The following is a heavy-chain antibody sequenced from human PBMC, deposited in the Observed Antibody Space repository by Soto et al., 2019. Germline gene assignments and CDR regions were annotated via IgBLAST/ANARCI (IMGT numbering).Heavy chain of an antibody. D-gene: IGHD3-16*02. CDR1: GGSISSYY. Sequence: PSETLSLTCTVSGGSISSYYWSWIRQPPGKRLEWIGYIYYSGSTNYNPSLKSRVTISVDTSKNQFSLKLSSVTAADTAVYYCARQYYDYIWGSYPRYYFDYWGQGTLVTVSS. J-gene: IGHJ4*02. CDR2: IYYSGST. CDR3: ARQYYDYIWGSYPRYYFDY. V-gene: IGHV4-59*08.